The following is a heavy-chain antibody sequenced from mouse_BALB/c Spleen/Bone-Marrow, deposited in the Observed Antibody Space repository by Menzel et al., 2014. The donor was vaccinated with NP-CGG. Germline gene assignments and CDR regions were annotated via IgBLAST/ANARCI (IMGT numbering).Heavy chain of an antibody. Sequence: VQLVESGAELVRPGSSVKISCKASGYAFSSYWMNWVKQRPGQGLEWIGQIYPGDGDTNYNGKFKGKATLTADKSSSTDYMQLSRLTSEDSAVYFCARRGYYGSSYYFDYWGQGTTLTVSS. V-gene: IGHV1-80*01. CDR1: GYAFSSYW. CDR2: IYPGDGDT. J-gene: IGHJ2*01. D-gene: IGHD1-1*01. CDR3: ARRGYYGSSYYFDY.